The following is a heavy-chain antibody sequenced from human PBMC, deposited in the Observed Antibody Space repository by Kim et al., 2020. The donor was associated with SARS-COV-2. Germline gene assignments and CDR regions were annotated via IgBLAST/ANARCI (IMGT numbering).Heavy chain of an antibody. J-gene: IGHJ3*02. Sequence: NPSRKSRVSISVDKSKNQFSLKLSSVTAADTAVYYCARLIGVVTADAFDIWGQGTMVTVSS. D-gene: IGHD2-21*02. CDR3: ARLIGVVTADAFDI. V-gene: IGHV4-4*02.